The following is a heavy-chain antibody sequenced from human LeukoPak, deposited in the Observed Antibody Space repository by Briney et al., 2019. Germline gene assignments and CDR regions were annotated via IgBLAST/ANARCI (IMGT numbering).Heavy chain of an antibody. CDR2: INAGNGNT. CDR3: ARDGSVGGGFDY. CDR1: GYTFTSYA. V-gene: IGHV1-3*01. Sequence: ASVKVSCKASGYTFTSYAMHWVRQAPGQRLEWMGWINAGNGNTKYSQKFQGRVTITRDTSASTAYMELSSLRSEDTAVYYCARDGSVGGGFDYWGQGTLVTVSS. J-gene: IGHJ4*02. D-gene: IGHD1-26*01.